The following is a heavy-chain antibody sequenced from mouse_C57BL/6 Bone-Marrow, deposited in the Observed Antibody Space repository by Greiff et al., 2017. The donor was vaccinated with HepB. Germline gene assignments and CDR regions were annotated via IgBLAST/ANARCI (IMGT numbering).Heavy chain of an antibody. CDR3: ARDYYGSSYDWYFDV. CDR2: ISYSGST. V-gene: IGHV3-1*01. Sequence: DVQLVESGPGMVKPSQSLSLTCTVTGYSITSGYDWHWIRHFPGNKLEWMGYISYSGSTNYNPSLKSRISITHDTSKNHFFLKLNSVTTEDTATYYCARDYYGSSYDWYFDVWGTGTTVTVSS. CDR1: GYSITSGYD. D-gene: IGHD1-1*01. J-gene: IGHJ1*03.